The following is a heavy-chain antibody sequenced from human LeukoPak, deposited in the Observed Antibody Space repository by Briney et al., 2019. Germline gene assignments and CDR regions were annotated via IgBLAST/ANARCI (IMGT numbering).Heavy chain of an antibody. CDR2: IYYSGST. V-gene: IGHV4-30-4*08. Sequence: SQTLSLTCTVSGGSISSGDYYWSWIRQPPGKGLEWIGYIYYSGSTYYNPSLKSRVTISVGTSKNQFSLKLSSVTAADTAVYYCARDLHSGSYPVTGAFDIWGQGTMVTVSS. CDR3: ARDLHSGSYPVTGAFDI. J-gene: IGHJ3*02. D-gene: IGHD1-26*01. CDR1: GGSISSGDYY.